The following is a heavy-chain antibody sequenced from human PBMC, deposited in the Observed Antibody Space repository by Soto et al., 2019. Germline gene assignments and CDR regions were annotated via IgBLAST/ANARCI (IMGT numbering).Heavy chain of an antibody. Sequence: SETLSLTCTVSGGSISSSSYYWGWIRQPPGKGLESIGIIYYSGSTYYNPSLKSRVTISVDTSKNQFSLKLSSVTAADTAVYYCARLLYYDYIWGSYRHSPIDYWGQGTLVTVSS. D-gene: IGHD3-16*02. CDR2: IYYSGST. V-gene: IGHV4-39*01. J-gene: IGHJ4*02. CDR1: GGSISSSSYY. CDR3: ARLLYYDYIWGSYRHSPIDY.